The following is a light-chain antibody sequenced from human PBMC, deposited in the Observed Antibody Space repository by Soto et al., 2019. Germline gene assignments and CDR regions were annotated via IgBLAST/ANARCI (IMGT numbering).Light chain of an antibody. J-gene: IGKJ1*01. CDR3: QQYDNSPWT. V-gene: IGKV3-20*01. CDR2: GAS. Sequence: EIVWTQSPGTLSLSPGERATLSCRASQSVSSSLLAWYQQKPGQAPRLLIYGASSRATGIPDRFSGSGSGTHFTLTIIRLEPEDFAVYYCQQYDNSPWTFGQGTKVEIK. CDR1: QSVSSSL.